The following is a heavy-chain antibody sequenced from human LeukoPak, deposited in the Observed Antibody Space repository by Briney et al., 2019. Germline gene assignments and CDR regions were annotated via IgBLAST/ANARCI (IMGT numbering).Heavy chain of an antibody. J-gene: IGHJ4*02. CDR2: ISSTSSYI. Sequence: PGGSLRLSCAASGFTFSNYNMNWVRQAPGKGLEWVSSISSTSSYIYYADSAKGRFTISRDNAKNSLYLQMNSLRVADTAVYYCARKSSSPGYYFDYWGQGTLVTVSS. D-gene: IGHD6-6*01. CDR3: ARKSSSPGYYFDY. V-gene: IGHV3-21*01. CDR1: GFTFSNYN.